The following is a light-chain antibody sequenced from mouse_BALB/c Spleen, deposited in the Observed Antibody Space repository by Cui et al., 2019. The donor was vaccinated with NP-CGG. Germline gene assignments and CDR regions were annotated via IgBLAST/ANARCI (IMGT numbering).Light chain of an antibody. CDR1: TGAVTTSNY. CDR3: ALWYSNHWV. Sequence: QAVVTQESALPTSPRETLTLTCRSSTGAVTTSNYANWVQEKPDHLFTGLIGGTNNRAPGVPARFSGSLIGDKAALNIRGAQTEDEAIYFCALWYSNHWVFGGGTKLTVL. V-gene: IGLV1*01. CDR2: GTN. J-gene: IGLJ1*01.